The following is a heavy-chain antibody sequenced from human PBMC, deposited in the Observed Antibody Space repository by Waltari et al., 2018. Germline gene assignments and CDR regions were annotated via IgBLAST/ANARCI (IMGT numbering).Heavy chain of an antibody. D-gene: IGHD6-13*01. CDR1: GFTFSSYA. J-gene: IGHJ6*02. CDR3: AKDPARQLDYYYYGMDV. Sequence: EVQLLESGGGLVQPGGSLRLSCAASGFTFSSYAMSWVRQAPGKGLEWVSAISGSGGSTYYADSVKGRFTSSRDNSKNTLYLQMNSLRAEDTAVYYCAKDPARQLDYYYYGMDVWGQGTTVTVSS. CDR2: ISGSGGST. V-gene: IGHV3-23*01.